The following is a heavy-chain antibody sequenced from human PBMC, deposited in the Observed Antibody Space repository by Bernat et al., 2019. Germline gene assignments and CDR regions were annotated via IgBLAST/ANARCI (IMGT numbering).Heavy chain of an antibody. CDR1: GFTFSSYA. D-gene: IGHD6-19*01. CDR2: ISGSGGST. CDR3: ARGAGGWPGRATQFDY. Sequence: EVQLLESGGGLVQPGGSLRLSCAASGFTFSSYAMSWVRQAPGKGLEWVSAISGSGGSTYYADSVKGRFTISRDNSKNTLYLQMNSLRAEDTAVYYFARGAGGWPGRATQFDYWGQGTLVTVSS. V-gene: IGHV3-23*01. J-gene: IGHJ4*02.